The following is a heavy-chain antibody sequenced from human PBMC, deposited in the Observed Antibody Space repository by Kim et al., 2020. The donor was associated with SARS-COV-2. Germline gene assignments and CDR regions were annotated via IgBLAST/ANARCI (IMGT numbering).Heavy chain of an antibody. CDR2: IYYSGST. CDR1: GGSISSYY. D-gene: IGHD3-9*01. CDR3: ARVHYDILTGYEPFRYYFDY. J-gene: IGHJ4*02. V-gene: IGHV4-59*01. Sequence: SETLSLTCTVSGGSISSYYWSWIRQPPGKGLEWIGYIYYSGSTNYNPSLKSRVTISVDTSKNQFSLKLSSVTAADTAVYYCARVHYDILTGYEPFRYYFDYWGQGTLVTVSS.